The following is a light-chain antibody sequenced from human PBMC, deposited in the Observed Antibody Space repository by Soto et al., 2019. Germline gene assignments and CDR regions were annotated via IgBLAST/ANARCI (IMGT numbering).Light chain of an antibody. Sequence: EIVMTQSPATLSVSPGERATLSCRASQSVSSNLAWYQQRPGQAPRLLIYDASTRATDIPARVSGSGSGTDFTLIISSLQSEDFAVYYCQQYNNWPRTFGQGTKVEIK. CDR1: QSVSSN. V-gene: IGKV3-15*01. CDR2: DAS. CDR3: QQYNNWPRT. J-gene: IGKJ1*01.